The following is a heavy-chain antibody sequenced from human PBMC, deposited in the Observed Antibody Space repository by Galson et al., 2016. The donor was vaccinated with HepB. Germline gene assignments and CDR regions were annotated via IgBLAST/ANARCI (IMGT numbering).Heavy chain of an antibody. J-gene: IGHJ4*02. CDR1: GYSFTNYW. D-gene: IGHD1-26*01. V-gene: IGHV5-51*01. CDR2: IYPGDSDT. CDR3: ARAPGNSASYNEWFDY. Sequence: QSGAEVKKPGESLKISCKASGYSFTNYWIGWVRQMPGKGLEWMGIIYPGDSDTRYSPSFQGQVTISADKSITTAYLQWSSLKASDTAMYYCARAPGNSASYNEWFDYWGQGTLVTVSS.